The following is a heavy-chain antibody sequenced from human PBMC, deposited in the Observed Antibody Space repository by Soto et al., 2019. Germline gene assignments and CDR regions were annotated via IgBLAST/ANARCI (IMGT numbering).Heavy chain of an antibody. CDR1: GFTVSSNY. J-gene: IGHJ4*02. Sequence: EVQLVESGGGLVQPGGSLRLSCAASGFTVSSNYMSWVRQAPGKGLEWVSVIYSGGSTYYADSVKGRFTISRDNSKNTLYLQMNSLRDEDTAVYYCARDRFSNWNDLDYWGQGTLVTVSS. V-gene: IGHV3-66*01. CDR2: IYSGGST. D-gene: IGHD1-1*01. CDR3: ARDRFSNWNDLDY.